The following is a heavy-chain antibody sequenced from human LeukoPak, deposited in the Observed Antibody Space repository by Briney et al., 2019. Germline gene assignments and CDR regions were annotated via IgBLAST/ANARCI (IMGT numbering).Heavy chain of an antibody. V-gene: IGHV3-48*01. CDR2: ISSSSSTI. CDR1: GFTFSSYS. D-gene: IGHD3-10*01. CDR3: AGWFDLDAFGI. J-gene: IGHJ3*02. Sequence: GGSLRLSCAASGFTFSSYSMNWVRQAPGKGLEWVSYISSSSSTIYYADSVKGRFTISRDNARNSLYLQMNSLRAEDTAVYYCAGWFDLDAFGIWGQGTMVTVSS.